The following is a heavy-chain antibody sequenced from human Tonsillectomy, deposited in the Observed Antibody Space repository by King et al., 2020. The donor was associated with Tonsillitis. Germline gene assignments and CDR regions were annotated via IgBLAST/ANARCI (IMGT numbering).Heavy chain of an antibody. Sequence: QLQESGPGLVRPSETLSLTCTVSGAAVSDYYWTWIRQPPGKGLEWIGSISYSGSTNYNPSLKSPVTISMDTSKNNFSLNLRSVTAADTAFYYCARDRPNWGDWYFDLWGRGTLVTVSS. CDR3: ARDRPNWGDWYFDL. CDR1: GAAVSDYY. CDR2: ISYSGST. V-gene: IGHV4-59*02. J-gene: IGHJ2*01. D-gene: IGHD7-27*01.